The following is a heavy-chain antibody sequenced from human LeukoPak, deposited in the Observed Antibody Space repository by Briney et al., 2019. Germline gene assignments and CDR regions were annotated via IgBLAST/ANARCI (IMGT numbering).Heavy chain of an antibody. D-gene: IGHD6-13*01. Sequence: ASVKVSCKASGYTFTGYYMHWVRQAPGQGLEWMGWINPNSGGTNYAQKFQGRVTMTRDTSISTAYMELSRLRSDDTAVYYCARGQQRNYYYYYMDVWGKGTTVTVSS. V-gene: IGHV1-2*02. CDR1: GYTFTGYY. CDR3: ARGQQRNYYYYYMDV. CDR2: INPNSGGT. J-gene: IGHJ6*03.